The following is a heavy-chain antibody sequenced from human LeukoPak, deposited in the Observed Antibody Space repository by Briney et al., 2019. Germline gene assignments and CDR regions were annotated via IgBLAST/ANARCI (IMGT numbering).Heavy chain of an antibody. CDR3: ARMSEQQLVPGAFDI. J-gene: IGHJ3*02. D-gene: IGHD6-13*01. CDR2: IYYSGST. CDR1: GGSISSYS. V-gene: IGHV4-59*01. Sequence: PSGTLSLTCTASGGSISSYSWRWIRQPPGKGLEWVGYIYYSGSTNYNPSLKSRVTISVDTSKNQFSLKLSSVTAADTAVYYCARMSEQQLVPGAFDIWGQGTMVTVSS.